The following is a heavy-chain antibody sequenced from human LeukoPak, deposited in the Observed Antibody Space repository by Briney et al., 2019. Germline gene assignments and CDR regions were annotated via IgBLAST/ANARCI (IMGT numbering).Heavy chain of an antibody. CDR2: ISYDGSNK. D-gene: IGHD1-26*01. CDR3: ARGYGSYYYLDY. CDR1: GFTFSSYG. Sequence: GGSLRLSCAASGFTFSSYGMHWVRQAPGKGLEWVAVISYDGSNKYYADSVKGRFTISRDNSKNTLYLQMNSLRAEDTAVYYCARGYGSYYYLDYWGQGTLVTVSS. J-gene: IGHJ4*02. V-gene: IGHV3-30*03.